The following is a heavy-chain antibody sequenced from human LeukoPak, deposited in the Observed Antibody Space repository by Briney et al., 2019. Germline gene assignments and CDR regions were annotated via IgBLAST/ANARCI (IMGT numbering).Heavy chain of an antibody. CDR2: INHSGST. J-gene: IGHJ5*02. CDR1: GASISSTTYY. Sequence: PSETLSLTCIVSGASISSTTYYWGWIRQPPGKGLEWIGEINHSGSTNYNPPLKSRVTISVDTSKNQFSLKLSSVTAADTAVYYCARGRKSGWYNDPLGKYNWFDPWGQGTLVTVSS. V-gene: IGHV4-39*07. D-gene: IGHD6-19*01. CDR3: ARGRKSGWYNDPLGKYNWFDP.